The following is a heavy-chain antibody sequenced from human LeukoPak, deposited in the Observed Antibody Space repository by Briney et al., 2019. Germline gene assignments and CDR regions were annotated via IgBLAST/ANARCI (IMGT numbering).Heavy chain of an antibody. V-gene: IGHV4-38-2*01. Sequence: PSDTLSLTCAVSGYSISRGYYWALIRQPPGKGLEWIGTVYRTGSTYYNPSLDSRVTISVDTSKNEFSLNLKSVTAADTVVYYCARAGWIITSGIDYWGQGALVTVSS. J-gene: IGHJ4*02. CDR1: GYSISRGYY. D-gene: IGHD3-10*01. CDR3: ARAGWIITSGIDY. CDR2: VYRTGST.